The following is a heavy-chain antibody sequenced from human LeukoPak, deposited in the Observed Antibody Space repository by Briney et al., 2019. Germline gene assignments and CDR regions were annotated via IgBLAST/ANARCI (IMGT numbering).Heavy chain of an antibody. CDR3: ARATDSSVNTAFD. CDR2: IYSSGTT. D-gene: IGHD3-22*01. V-gene: IGHV4-4*07. CDR1: GASMCNYF. Sequence: SETLSLTCSVSGASMCNYFWNWIRQSAGKGLEWIGRIYSSGTTDYNPSLKSRVTLSVDMSKNQFSLKLKSVTAADTAVYYCARATDSSVNTAFD. J-gene: IGHJ3*02.